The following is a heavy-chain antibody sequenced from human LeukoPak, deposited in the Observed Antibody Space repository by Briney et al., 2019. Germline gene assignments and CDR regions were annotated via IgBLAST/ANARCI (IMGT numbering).Heavy chain of an antibody. CDR3: ARDLAGRQDP. V-gene: IGHV4-31*03. Sequence: SETLSLTCTVSGGSFNSGGYYWSWIRQHPEKGLEWIAYTYYSGSSYYNPSLESRVTISVDTSKNQFSLKLRFVTAADTAVYYCARDLAGRQDPWGQGTLVTVSS. CDR2: TYYSGSS. J-gene: IGHJ5*02. CDR1: GGSFNSGGYY.